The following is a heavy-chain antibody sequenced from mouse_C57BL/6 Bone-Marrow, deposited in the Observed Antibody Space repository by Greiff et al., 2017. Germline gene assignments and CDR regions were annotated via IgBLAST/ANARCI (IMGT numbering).Heavy chain of an antibody. Sequence: VQLQQSGAELVRPGASVKLSCTASGFNIKDDYMHWVKQRPEQGLEWIGWIDPENGDTEYASKFQGKATLTADTSSNPTYLQLSSLTSEDTAVSYGTTGDYDRGLADWGEGTLVTVAA. CDR1: GFNIKDDY. J-gene: IGHJ3*01. D-gene: IGHD2-4*01. V-gene: IGHV14-4*01. CDR2: IDPENGDT. CDR3: TTGDYDRGLAD.